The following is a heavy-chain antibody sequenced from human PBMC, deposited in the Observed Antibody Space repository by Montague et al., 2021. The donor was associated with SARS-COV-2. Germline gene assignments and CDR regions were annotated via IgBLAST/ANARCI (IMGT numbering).Heavy chain of an antibody. Sequence: TLSLTCAVYGGSFSRYYWSWIRQPPGKGLEWIGEINHSGSTNYNPSLKGRVTISVDTSKNQFSLKLSSVTAADTAVYYCARVRYYGSGTSLGMDVWGQGTTVTVSS. CDR2: INHSGST. CDR3: ARVRYYGSGTSLGMDV. J-gene: IGHJ6*02. D-gene: IGHD3-10*01. CDR1: GGSFSRYY. V-gene: IGHV4-34*01.